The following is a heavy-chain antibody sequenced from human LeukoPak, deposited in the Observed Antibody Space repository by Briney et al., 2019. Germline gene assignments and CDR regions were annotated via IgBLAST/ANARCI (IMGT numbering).Heavy chain of an antibody. Sequence: GGSLRLSCAASGFTFSSYAMHWVRQAPGKGLEWVAVISYDGSNKYYADSVKGRFTISRDNSKNTLYLQMNSLRAEDTAVYYCARAPPTSGSYSTGAFDIWGQGTMVTVFS. CDR3: ARAPPTSGSYSTGAFDI. CDR1: GFTFSSYA. D-gene: IGHD1-26*01. V-gene: IGHV3-30-3*01. J-gene: IGHJ3*02. CDR2: ISYDGSNK.